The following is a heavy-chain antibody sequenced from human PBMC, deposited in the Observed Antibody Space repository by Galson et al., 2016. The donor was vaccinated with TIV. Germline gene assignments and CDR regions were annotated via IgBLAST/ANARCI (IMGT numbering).Heavy chain of an antibody. Sequence: SVKVSCKASGYTFTVNYIHWVRQAPGQGLEWMGWINAFSGATNYAQKFQGRVTITRDTSLSTAYMELRSLRSDDTAVYYCARDGTGGYYPDTFDFWGQGTMVTVSS. V-gene: IGHV1-2*02. CDR1: GYTFTVNY. CDR3: ARDGTGGYYPDTFDF. CDR2: INAFSGAT. D-gene: IGHD2/OR15-2a*01. J-gene: IGHJ3*01.